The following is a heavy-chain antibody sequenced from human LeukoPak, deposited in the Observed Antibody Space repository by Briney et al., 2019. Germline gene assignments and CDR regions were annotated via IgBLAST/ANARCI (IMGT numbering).Heavy chain of an antibody. V-gene: IGHV4-59*01. D-gene: IGHD3-9*01. CDR2: IYYNGST. CDR3: ARDRTIRRYGMDV. CDR1: GGSISSYY. J-gene: IGHJ6*02. Sequence: SETLSLTCTVSGGSISSYYWSWIRQPPGKGLEWIGYIYYNGSTNYNPSLKSRVTISVNTSTNQFSLKLSSMPAADTAVYYCARDRTIRRYGMDVWGQGTTVTVSS.